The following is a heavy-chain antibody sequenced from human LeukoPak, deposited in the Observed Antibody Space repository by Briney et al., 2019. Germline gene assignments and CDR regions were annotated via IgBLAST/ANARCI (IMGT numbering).Heavy chain of an antibody. J-gene: IGHJ6*02. CDR2: IYYSGSA. Sequence: SQTLSLTCNVFNDSISSGDYWSWIRQPPGKGLEWIGYIYYSGSAYYNPSLKSRLTISVDTSKNQFSLEVSSVTAADTAVYYCARGIVGATTNYYYYGMDVWGQGTTVTVSS. D-gene: IGHD1-26*01. CDR1: NDSISSGDY. CDR3: ARGIVGATTNYYYYGMDV. V-gene: IGHV4-31*03.